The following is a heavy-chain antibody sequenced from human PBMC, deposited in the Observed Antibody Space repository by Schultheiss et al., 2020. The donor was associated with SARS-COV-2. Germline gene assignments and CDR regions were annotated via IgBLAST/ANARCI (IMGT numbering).Heavy chain of an antibody. J-gene: IGHJ4*02. D-gene: IGHD3-16*02. CDR3: AKAVDGYPLDY. Sequence: GESLKISCAASGFTFSSYDMHWVRQATGKGLEWVAVIWYDGSNKYYADSVKGRFTISRDNSKNTLYLQMNSLRAEDTAVYYCAKAVDGYPLDYWGQGTLVTVSS. V-gene: IGHV3-33*08. CDR2: IWYDGSNK. CDR1: GFTFSSYD.